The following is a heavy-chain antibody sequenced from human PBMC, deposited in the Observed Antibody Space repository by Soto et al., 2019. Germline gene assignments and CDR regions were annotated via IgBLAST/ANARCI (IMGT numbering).Heavy chain of an antibody. D-gene: IGHD4-17*01. Sequence: PSETLSLTCTVSGGSISSYYWSWIRQPPGTGLEWIGYIYYSGSTNYNPSLKSRVTISVDTSKNQFSLKLSSVTAADTAVYYCARDQAYGVGAFDIWGQGTRVTVSS. CDR2: IYYSGST. CDR1: GGSISSYY. V-gene: IGHV4-59*01. CDR3: ARDQAYGVGAFDI. J-gene: IGHJ3*02.